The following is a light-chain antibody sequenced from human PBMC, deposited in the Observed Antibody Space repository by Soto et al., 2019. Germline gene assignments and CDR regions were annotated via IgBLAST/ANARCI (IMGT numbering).Light chain of an antibody. CDR2: GAS. CDR3: QQYGSSPT. V-gene: IGKV3-20*01. CDR1: QSVSRNY. Sequence: EIVLTQSPGTLSLSPGERATLSCRASQSVSRNYLAWYQQKPGQSPRLLFYGASSRATGIPDRFSGSGSGTDFTLTISRLEPEDFEVYYCQQYGSSPTFGGGTKVEIK. J-gene: IGKJ4*01.